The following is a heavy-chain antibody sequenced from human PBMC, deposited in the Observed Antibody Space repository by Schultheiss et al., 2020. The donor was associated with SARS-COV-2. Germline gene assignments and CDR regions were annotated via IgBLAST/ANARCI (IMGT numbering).Heavy chain of an antibody. CDR1: GGSMSTYY. CDR3: ARGRTRVDV. Sequence: SETLSLTCTVSGGSMSTYYWSWIRQPAGKGLEWIGYIYYSGSTNYNPSLKSRVTISVDTSKNQFSLKLSSVTAADTAVYYCARGRTRVDVWGKGTTVTVSS. V-gene: IGHV4-59*12. J-gene: IGHJ6*04. CDR2: IYYSGST.